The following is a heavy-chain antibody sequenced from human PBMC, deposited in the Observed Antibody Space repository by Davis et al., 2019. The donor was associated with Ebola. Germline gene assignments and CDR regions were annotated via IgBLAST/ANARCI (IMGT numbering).Heavy chain of an antibody. V-gene: IGHV3-30*02. CDR1: GFTFSSYG. CDR2: IWYDGSNK. D-gene: IGHD3-10*01. CDR3: ANDVTGSYYV. Sequence: GESLKISCAASGFTFSSYGMHWVRQAPGKGLEWVAVIWYDGSNKNYADSVKGRFTISRDNSKNTLYLQMNSLRAEDTAVYYCANDVTGSYYVWGQGTLVTVSS. J-gene: IGHJ4*02.